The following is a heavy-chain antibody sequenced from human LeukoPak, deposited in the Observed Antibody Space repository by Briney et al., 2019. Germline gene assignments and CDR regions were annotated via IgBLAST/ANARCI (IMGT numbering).Heavy chain of an antibody. CDR3: AGPIVVVPAAPIRGYYYYMDV. D-gene: IGHD2-2*01. CDR2: IIPIFGTA. V-gene: IGHV1-69*01. J-gene: IGHJ6*03. Sequence: AASVKVSCKASGGTFSSYAISWVRQAPGQGLEWMGGIIPIFGTANYAQKFQGRVTITADESTSTAYMELSSLRSEDTAVYYCAGPIVVVPAAPIRGYYYYMDVWGKGTTVTVSS. CDR1: GGTFSSYA.